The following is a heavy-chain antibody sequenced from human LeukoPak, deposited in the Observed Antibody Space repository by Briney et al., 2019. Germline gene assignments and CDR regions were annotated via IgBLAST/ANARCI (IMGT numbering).Heavy chain of an antibody. V-gene: IGHV1-69*05. Sequence: SVKVSCKASGGTFSSYAISWVRQAPGQGLEWMGGIIPIFGTANYAQKFQGRVTITTDESTSTAYMELSSRRSEDTAVYYCASHADYDSSGYYQNFDYWGQGTLVTVSS. CDR3: ASHADYDSSGYYQNFDY. CDR1: GGTFSSYA. D-gene: IGHD3-22*01. CDR2: IIPIFGTA. J-gene: IGHJ4*02.